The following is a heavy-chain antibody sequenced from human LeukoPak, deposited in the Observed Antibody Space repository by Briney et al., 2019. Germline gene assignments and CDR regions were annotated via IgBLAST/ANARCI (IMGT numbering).Heavy chain of an antibody. J-gene: IGHJ6*02. Sequence: SKTLSLTCSVSGGSISSYYWNWIRQSPGKGLEWIGYTYDSGSTNYNPSLKSRVTISVDTSKNQFSLKLSSVTAADTAVYYCARARMQLWPHYYYYGMDVWGQGTTVTVFS. V-gene: IGHV4-59*01. D-gene: IGHD5-18*01. CDR2: TYDSGST. CDR1: GGSISSYY. CDR3: ARARMQLWPHYYYYGMDV.